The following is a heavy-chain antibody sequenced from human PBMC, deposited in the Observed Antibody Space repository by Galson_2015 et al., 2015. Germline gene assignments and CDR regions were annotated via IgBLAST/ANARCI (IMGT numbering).Heavy chain of an antibody. CDR1: GFTLSSYG. CDR3: ARDGVYYDILTGMDV. D-gene: IGHD3-9*01. V-gene: IGHV3-33*01. Sequence: SLRLSCAASGFTLSSYGMHWVRQAPGKGLEWVAVIWYDGSNKYYADSVKGRFTISRDNSKNTLYLQMNSLRAEDTAVYYCARDGVYYDILTGMDVWGQGTTVTVSS. J-gene: IGHJ6*02. CDR2: IWYDGSNK.